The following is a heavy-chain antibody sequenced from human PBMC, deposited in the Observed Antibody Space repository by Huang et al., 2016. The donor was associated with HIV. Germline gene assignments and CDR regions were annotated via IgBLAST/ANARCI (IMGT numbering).Heavy chain of an antibody. D-gene: IGHD6-19*01. CDR2: IRGSDNTT. J-gene: IGHJ5*02. CDR3: AKDRVAGTGHCFDP. Sequence: EVKLLESGGGLVQPGGSLRLSCAASGFSFSSYTMTWVRQARGKGLEWVSSIRGSDNTTFYADSVKGRFTISRDKSKNTLYLQMKSLRVDDTAVYYCAKDRVAGTGHCFDPWGQGTLVTVSS. V-gene: IGHV3-23*01. CDR1: GFSFSSYT.